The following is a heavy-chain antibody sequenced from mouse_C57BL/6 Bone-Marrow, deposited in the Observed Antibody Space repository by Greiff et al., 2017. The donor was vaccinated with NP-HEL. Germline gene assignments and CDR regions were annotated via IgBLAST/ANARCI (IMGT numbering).Heavy chain of an antibody. CDR3: ASLAFGFAY. J-gene: IGHJ3*01. CDR2: IWGVGST. V-gene: IGHV2-6*01. CDR1: GFSLTSSG. Sequence: VKLQESGPGLVAPSQSLSITCTVSGFSLTSSGVDWVRQSPGKGLEWLGVIWGVGSTNYNSALKSRLSISKDNSKSQVFLKMNSLQTDDTAMYYCASLAFGFAYWGQGTLVTVSA.